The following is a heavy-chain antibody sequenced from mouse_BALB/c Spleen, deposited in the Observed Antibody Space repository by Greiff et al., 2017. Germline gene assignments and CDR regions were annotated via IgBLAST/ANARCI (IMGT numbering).Heavy chain of an antibody. J-gene: IGHJ2*01. Sequence: QVQLQQSGAELARPGASVKLSCKASGYTFTSYWMQWVKQRPGQGLEWIGAIYPGDGDTRYTQKFKGKATLTADKSSSTAYMQLSSLASEDSAVYYCAREGRYGSFDYWGQCTTLTVSA. V-gene: IGHV1-87*01. CDR3: AREGRYGSFDY. D-gene: IGHD1-1*01. CDR1: GYTFTSYW. CDR2: IYPGDGDT.